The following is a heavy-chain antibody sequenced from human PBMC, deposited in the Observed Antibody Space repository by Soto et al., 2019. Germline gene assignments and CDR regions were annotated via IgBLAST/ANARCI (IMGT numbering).Heavy chain of an antibody. J-gene: IGHJ6*02. Sequence: SVKVSCKASGGTFSSYAISWVRQAPGQGLEWMGGIIPIFGTANYAQKFQGRVTITADESTSTAYMELSSLRSEDTAVYYCARARRGYDFWSGYHSQSYGMDVWGQGTTVTVSS. CDR2: IIPIFGTA. CDR1: GGTFSSYA. CDR3: ARARRGYDFWSGYHSQSYGMDV. V-gene: IGHV1-69*13. D-gene: IGHD3-3*01.